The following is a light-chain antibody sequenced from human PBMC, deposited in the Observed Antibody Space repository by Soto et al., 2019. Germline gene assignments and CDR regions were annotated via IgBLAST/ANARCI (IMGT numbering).Light chain of an antibody. J-gene: IGLJ2*01. Sequence: QAVVTQPPSASGTPGQRVTISCSGISSNIGSNTVNWYQQLPGTAPKLLIYSNNQRPSGVPDRFSGSKSGTSASLAISGLQSEDEADYYCAAWDDSLNGVVFGGRTKLTVL. V-gene: IGLV1-44*01. CDR2: SNN. CDR3: AAWDDSLNGVV. CDR1: SSNIGSNT.